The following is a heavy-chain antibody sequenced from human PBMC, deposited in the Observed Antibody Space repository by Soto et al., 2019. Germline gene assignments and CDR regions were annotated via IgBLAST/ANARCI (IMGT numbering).Heavy chain of an antibody. D-gene: IGHD6-13*01. Sequence: SVKVSCKASGGTFSSYAISWVRQAPGQGLEWMGGIIPIFGTANYAQKFQGRVTMTADESTSTAYMELSRLRSEDTAVYYCARGRYSSSWYPLGWFDPWGQGTLVTVSS. J-gene: IGHJ5*02. V-gene: IGHV1-69*13. CDR3: ARGRYSSSWYPLGWFDP. CDR1: GGTFSSYA. CDR2: IIPIFGTA.